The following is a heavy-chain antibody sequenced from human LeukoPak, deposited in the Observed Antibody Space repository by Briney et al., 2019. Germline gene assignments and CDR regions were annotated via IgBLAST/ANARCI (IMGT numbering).Heavy chain of an antibody. Sequence: GGSLRLSCAASGFTFSSYVMSWVRQAPGRGLEWVSTISGSGDSTYYADSVKGRFTISRDNSKNTLHLQMNSLRAEDTAVYYCAKRDPGYYYHMDVWGQGTTVTVSS. CDR1: GFTFSSYV. J-gene: IGHJ6*02. V-gene: IGHV3-23*01. CDR3: AKRDPGYYYHMDV. CDR2: ISGSGDST.